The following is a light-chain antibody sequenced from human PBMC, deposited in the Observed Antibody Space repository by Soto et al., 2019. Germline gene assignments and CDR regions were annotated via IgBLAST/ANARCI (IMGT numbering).Light chain of an antibody. J-gene: IGKJ2*01. CDR3: QQYNNWPPYT. CDR2: AAS. CDR1: QIIRDN. Sequence: EIVMTQSPATLSVSPGERATLSCRASQIIRDNLAWYQLRPGQAPRLLIYAASSRASGIPARFSGSGSGTEFTLSISSLQSEDFAVYYCQQYNNWPPYTFGQGTKVDIX. V-gene: IGKV3-15*01.